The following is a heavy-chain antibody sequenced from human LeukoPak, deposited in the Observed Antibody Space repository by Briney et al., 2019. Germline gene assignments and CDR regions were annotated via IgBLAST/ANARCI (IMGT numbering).Heavy chain of an antibody. D-gene: IGHD1-26*01. J-gene: IGHJ5*02. CDR1: GGSFSGYY. CDR3: ARKNPRTNIVGAVPRYWFEP. CDR2: INHSGST. Sequence: SETLSLTCAVYGGSFSGYYWSWIRQPPGKGLEWIGEINHSGSTNYNPSLKSRVIISVDTSKNQFSLKLSSVTAADTAVYYCARKNPRTNIVGAVPRYWFEPWGQGTLVTVSS. V-gene: IGHV4-34*01.